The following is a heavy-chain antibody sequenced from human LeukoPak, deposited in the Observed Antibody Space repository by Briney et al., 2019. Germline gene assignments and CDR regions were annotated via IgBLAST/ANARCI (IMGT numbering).Heavy chain of an antibody. Sequence: ASVKVSCKASGYTFTSYGISWVRQAPGQGLEWMGWISAYNGNTNYAQKLQGRVTMTTDTSTSTAYMELRSLRSDDTAVYYCAREEEAYNYDSSGYSFVSFDYWGQGTLVTVSS. CDR1: GYTFTSYG. CDR2: ISAYNGNT. D-gene: IGHD3-22*01. CDR3: AREEEAYNYDSSGYSFVSFDY. J-gene: IGHJ4*02. V-gene: IGHV1-18*01.